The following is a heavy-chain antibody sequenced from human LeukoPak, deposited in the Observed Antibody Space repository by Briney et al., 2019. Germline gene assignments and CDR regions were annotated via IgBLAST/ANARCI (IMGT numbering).Heavy chain of an antibody. J-gene: IGHJ4*02. CDR1: GGSFSGYY. CDR3: AREGAVAGTGFDY. D-gene: IGHD6-19*01. Sequence: SETLSLTCAVYGGSFSGYYWSWIRQPAGKGLEWIGRIYTSGSTNYNPSLKSRVTISVDTSKNQFSLKLSSVTAADTAVYYCAREGAVAGTGFDYWGQGTLVTVSS. CDR2: IYTSGST. V-gene: IGHV4-4*07.